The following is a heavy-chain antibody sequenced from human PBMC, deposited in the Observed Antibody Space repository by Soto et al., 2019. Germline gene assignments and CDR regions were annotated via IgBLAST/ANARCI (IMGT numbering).Heavy chain of an antibody. CDR1: GFPFSTYG. J-gene: IGHJ3*02. Sequence: QVQRVESGGGVVQPGTSLRLSCAVSGFPFSTYGFHWVRQTPGKGLELVAVIVSDGSAKYHADSVEGRFTSSRDNSKDTLYLQMNSLRAEDTAVYYCARDDAFGNENGFDIWGQVTMVTVSS. D-gene: IGHD1-1*01. V-gene: IGHV3-33*01. CDR3: ARDDAFGNENGFDI. CDR2: IVSDGSAK.